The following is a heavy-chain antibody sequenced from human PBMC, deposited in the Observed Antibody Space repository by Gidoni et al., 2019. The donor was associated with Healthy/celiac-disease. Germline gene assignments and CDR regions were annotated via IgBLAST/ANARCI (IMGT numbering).Heavy chain of an antibody. J-gene: IGHJ6*03. V-gene: IGHV4-39*01. CDR3: GVDYYYYYYMDV. Sequence: QLQLQESGPGLVKPSETLSLTCTVSGGSISSSSYYWGWLRQPPGKGLAWIGSIYYSGSTYYNPSLKSRVTISVDTSKNQFSLKLSSVTAADTAVYYCGVDYYYYYYMDVWGKGTTVTVSS. D-gene: IGHD2-15*01. CDR2: IYYSGST. CDR1: GGSISSSSYY.